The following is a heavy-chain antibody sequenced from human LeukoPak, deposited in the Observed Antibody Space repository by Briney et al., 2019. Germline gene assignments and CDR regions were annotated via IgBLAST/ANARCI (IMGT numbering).Heavy chain of an antibody. Sequence: PSETLSLTCTVSGGSISNYYWSWIRQPAGKGLEWIGRIYTSGSTYYNPSLKSRVTISVDKSKNQFSLKLSSVTAADTAVYYCAIGVDYWGQGTLVTVSS. CDR1: GGSISNYY. CDR2: IYTSGST. CDR3: AIGVDY. J-gene: IGHJ4*02. V-gene: IGHV4-4*07.